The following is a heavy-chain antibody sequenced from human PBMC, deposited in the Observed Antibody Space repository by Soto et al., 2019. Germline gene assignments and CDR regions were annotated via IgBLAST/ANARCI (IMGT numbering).Heavy chain of an antibody. CDR3: ASSDDSSVVPYYYYGMDV. Sequence: SETLSLTCTVSGGSVSSGSYYWSWIRQPPGKGLEWIGYIYYSGSTNYNPSLKSRVTISVDTSKNQFSLKLSSVTAADTAVYYCASSDDSSVVPYYYYGMDVWGQGTTVTVSS. CDR2: IYYSGST. V-gene: IGHV4-61*01. CDR1: GGSVSSGSYY. J-gene: IGHJ6*02. D-gene: IGHD3-22*01.